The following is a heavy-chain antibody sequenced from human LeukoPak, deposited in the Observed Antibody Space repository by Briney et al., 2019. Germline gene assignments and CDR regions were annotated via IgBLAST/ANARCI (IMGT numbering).Heavy chain of an antibody. CDR1: TYIFNKYY. Sequence: GASVKDSCKASTYIFNKYYIHWVRQAPGRGLEWMGIINPTSGRTSYAQNFQAGVTMTRDMSTNTMYMDLSSLKSEDTAVYYCASGGEFRGSAFDIWGQGTTVIVSS. J-gene: IGHJ3*02. CDR3: ASGGEFRGSAFDI. D-gene: IGHD3-10*01. CDR2: INPTSGRT. V-gene: IGHV1-46*02.